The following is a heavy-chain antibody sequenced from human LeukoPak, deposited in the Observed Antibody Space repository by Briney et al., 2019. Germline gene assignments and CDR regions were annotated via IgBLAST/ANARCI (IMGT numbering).Heavy chain of an antibody. CDR1: GFTFISFW. CDR3: ARWDYYYYYMDV. Sequence: GGSPRLSCAASGFTFISFWLSWVRQAPGKGLGWVSGINWNGGSTGYADSVKGRFTISRDNAKNSLYLQMNSLRAEDTALYHCARWDYYYYYMDVWGKGTTVTISS. D-gene: IGHD4-23*01. J-gene: IGHJ6*03. CDR2: INWNGGST. V-gene: IGHV3-20*01.